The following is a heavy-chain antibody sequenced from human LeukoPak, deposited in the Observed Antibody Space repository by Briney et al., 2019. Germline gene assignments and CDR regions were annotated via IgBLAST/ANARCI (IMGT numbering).Heavy chain of an antibody. J-gene: IGHJ5*01. CDR1: GFTFSSYS. Sequence: PGGSLRLSCAASGFTFSSYSMNWVRQAPGKGLEWVSFISSSTIYTYYSDSVKGRFTISRDNAKNSLYLQMNSLRAEDTAVYYCARDLHFYGRTIDSWGQGTLVTVSS. V-gene: IGHV3-21*01. CDR2: ISSSTIYT. CDR3: ARDLHFYGRTIDS. D-gene: IGHD3-10*01.